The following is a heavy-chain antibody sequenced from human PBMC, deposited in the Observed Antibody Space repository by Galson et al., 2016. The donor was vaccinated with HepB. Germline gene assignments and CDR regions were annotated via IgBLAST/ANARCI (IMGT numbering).Heavy chain of an antibody. CDR1: GGSVITSNYY. Sequence: ETLSLTCTVSGGSVITSNYYWSWIRQTPGQGLEWIGNINYGGSTNYNPSLKSRVTTSIDMSKNQFSLKVNSVTAADTAVYYCVRSRGRQRFDYWGQGTLVTVSS. V-gene: IGHV4-61*01. CDR3: VRSRGRQRFDY. D-gene: IGHD6-25*01. J-gene: IGHJ4*02. CDR2: INYGGST.